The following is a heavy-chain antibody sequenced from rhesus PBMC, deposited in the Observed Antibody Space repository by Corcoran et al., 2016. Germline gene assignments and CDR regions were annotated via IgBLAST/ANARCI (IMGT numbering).Heavy chain of an antibody. CDR3: AREERQWVRYFDL. V-gene: IGHV3-178*01. CDR2: FRNTGGTT. D-gene: IGHD5-24*01. Sequence: EVQLVESGGGLAKPGGSLRLSCAVSGFTFSDYYMGWVRQAPGKGLEWVLRFRNTGGTTWYANSVKGRFSISRENAKNTLYLQMSSLRPEDAAVYYCAREERQWVRYFDLWGPGTPVTISS. CDR1: GFTFSDYY. J-gene: IGHJ2*01.